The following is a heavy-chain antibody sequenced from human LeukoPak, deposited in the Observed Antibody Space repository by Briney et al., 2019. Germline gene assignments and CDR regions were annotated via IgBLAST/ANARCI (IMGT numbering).Heavy chain of an antibody. J-gene: IGHJ4*02. CDR2: MYHSGST. CDR1: GGSISSYY. D-gene: IGHD3-16*02. CDR3: ARYDVWGSYRAFDC. V-gene: IGHV4-59*08. Sequence: SETLSLTCTVSGGSISSYYWSWIRQPPGKGLEWIGTMYHSGSTYYNPSLKSRVTISVDTSKNQFSLRLSSVTAADTAVYYCARYDVWGSYRAFDCWGQGTLVTVSS.